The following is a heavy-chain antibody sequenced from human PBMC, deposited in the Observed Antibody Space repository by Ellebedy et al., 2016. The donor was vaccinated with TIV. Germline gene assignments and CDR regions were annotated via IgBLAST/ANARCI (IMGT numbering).Heavy chain of an antibody. CDR2: IKIDGSQE. J-gene: IGHJ4*02. D-gene: IGHD2-8*01. CDR1: GFTFGSYW. V-gene: IGHV3-7*03. Sequence: PSETLSLTCAASGFTFGSYWMSWVRQAPGKGLEWVANIKIDGSQEYYVESVKGRFTISRDNAKNSLYLQMNSLRAEDTAVYFCARSRGVSYWGQGTLVTVSS. CDR3: ARSRGVSY.